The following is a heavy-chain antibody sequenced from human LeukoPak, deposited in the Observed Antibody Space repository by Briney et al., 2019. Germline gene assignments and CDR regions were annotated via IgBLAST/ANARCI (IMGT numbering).Heavy chain of an antibody. CDR1: GFTFSTYR. J-gene: IGHJ1*01. CDR3: AKVSPDSSGWYVS. D-gene: IGHD6-19*01. Sequence: PGGSLRLSCAASGFTFSTYRMNWVRQAPGKGLEWVSAISGSGGSTYYADSVKGRFTISRDNSKNTLYLQMNSLRAEDTAVYYCAKVSPDSSGWYVSWGQGTLVTVSS. CDR2: ISGSGGST. V-gene: IGHV3-23*01.